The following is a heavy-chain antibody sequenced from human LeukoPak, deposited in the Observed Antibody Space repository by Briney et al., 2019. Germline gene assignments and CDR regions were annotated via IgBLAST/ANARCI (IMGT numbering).Heavy chain of an antibody. CDR3: ARLKIAVATYFDY. CDR1: GYSFTSYW. D-gene: IGHD6-19*01. J-gene: IGHJ4*02. Sequence: GESLKIPCKGSGYSFTSYWIGCVRPMPGKGLEWMGIIYPGDSDTRYSPSFQGQVTISADRSISTAYLQWSSLKASDTAMYYCARLKIAVATYFDYWGQGTLVTVSS. V-gene: IGHV5-51*01. CDR2: IYPGDSDT.